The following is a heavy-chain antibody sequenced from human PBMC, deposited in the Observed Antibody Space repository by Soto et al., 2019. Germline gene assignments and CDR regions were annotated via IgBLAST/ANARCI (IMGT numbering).Heavy chain of an antibody. D-gene: IGHD1-7*01. Sequence: SETLSLTCAVSGGSISSSNWWSWVRQPPGKGLEWIGEIYHSGSTNYNPSLKSRFTISRDNSKNTLNLQMNSLRAEDTAVYYWARDLELRGTYYGMDVWGQGTTVTVSS. V-gene: IGHV4-4*02. CDR1: GGSISSSNW. J-gene: IGHJ6*02. CDR3: ARDLELRGTYYGMDV. CDR2: IYHSGST.